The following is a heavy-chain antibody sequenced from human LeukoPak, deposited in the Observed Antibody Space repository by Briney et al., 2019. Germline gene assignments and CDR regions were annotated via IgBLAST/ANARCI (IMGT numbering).Heavy chain of an antibody. D-gene: IGHD6-13*01. CDR2: ISTDGNIK. Sequence: GTSLGLSCAASGFTFSTYDMHWVRQAPGKGLEWVAIISTDGNIKYYADSVKGRFTISRDNSKNTLYLQMNSLRAEDTAVYYCAKDLSSSWYYFDYWGQGTLVTVSS. V-gene: IGHV3-30*18. CDR3: AKDLSSSWYYFDY. CDR1: GFTFSTYD. J-gene: IGHJ4*02.